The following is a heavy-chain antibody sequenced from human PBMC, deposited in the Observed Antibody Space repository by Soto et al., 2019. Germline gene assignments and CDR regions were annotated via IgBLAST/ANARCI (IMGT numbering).Heavy chain of an antibody. CDR1: GGSIGSYD. Sequence: PSETLSLTCTVPGGSIGSYDWSWIRQPPRKGLEWIGYIYYSGSTNYNRSLKSRVTISVDTSKNQFSLKLSSVTVADTAVYYCARSVVIRYCSGGSCYSSIYYYYYMDVWGKGTTVTVSS. J-gene: IGHJ6*03. CDR2: IYYSGST. D-gene: IGHD2-15*01. CDR3: ARSVVIRYCSGGSCYSSIYYYYYMDV. V-gene: IGHV4-59*08.